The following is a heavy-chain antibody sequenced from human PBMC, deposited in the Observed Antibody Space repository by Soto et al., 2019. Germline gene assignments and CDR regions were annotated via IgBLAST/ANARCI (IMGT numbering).Heavy chain of an antibody. CDR1: GFTFSSYA. CDR3: ANEGGSYRGGAFDY. J-gene: IGHJ4*02. CDR2: ISGRGGNT. Sequence: EVQLLESGGGLVQPGGSLRLSCAASGFTFSSYAMSWVRQAPGKGLEWVSAISGRGGNTYYADSVKGRFTISRDNSRNTPHPQRTTLSAEDTPVYYCANEGGSYRGGAFDYWGQGTLVTVSS. V-gene: IGHV3-23*01. D-gene: IGHD3-16*02.